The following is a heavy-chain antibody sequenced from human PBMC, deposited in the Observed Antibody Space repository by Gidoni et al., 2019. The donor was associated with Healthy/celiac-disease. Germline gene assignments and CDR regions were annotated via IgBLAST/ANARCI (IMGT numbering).Heavy chain of an antibody. CDR3: ARGKGLNYGGNPGVGWFDP. D-gene: IGHD4-17*01. J-gene: IGHJ5*02. Sequence: QVQLQQWVAGLLTHSETLSLTCAVYGGSFSGSYWSWIRQPPGKGLEWIGESNNSGSTTYNPSLKSRVTISVDTSKNQFSLKLSSWTAADTAVYYCARGKGLNYGGNPGVGWFDPWGQGTLVTVSS. V-gene: IGHV4-34*01. CDR1: GGSFSGSY. CDR2: SNNSGST.